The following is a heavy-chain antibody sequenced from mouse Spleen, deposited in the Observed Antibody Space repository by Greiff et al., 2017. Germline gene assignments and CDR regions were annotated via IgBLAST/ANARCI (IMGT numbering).Heavy chain of an antibody. J-gene: IGHJ1*01. CDR1: GFSLTGYG. Sequence: VQRVESGPGLVAPSQSLSITCTVSGFSLTGYGVNWVRQPPGKGLEWLGMIWGDGSTDYNSALKSRLSISKDNSKSQVFLKMNSLQTDDTARYYCARERDGTQYWYFDVWGAGTTVTVSS. D-gene: IGHD4-1*01. CDR3: ARERDGTQYWYFDV. CDR2: IWGDGST. V-gene: IGHV2-6-7*01.